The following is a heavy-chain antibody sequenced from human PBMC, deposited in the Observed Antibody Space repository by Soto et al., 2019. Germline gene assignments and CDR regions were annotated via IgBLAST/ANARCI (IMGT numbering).Heavy chain of an antibody. CDR1: GDSISSSYW. V-gene: IGHV4-4*02. Sequence: QVQLQESGPGLVKPSGTLTLTCAVSGDSISSSYWWSWVRQSPGRGLEWIGAIYHIGITNYNPPLKSRVSISVDKTKNQFSLKLTYVTGADTADYYCARDRGKATFCYNGMDVWGQGTTVTVSS. J-gene: IGHJ6*02. CDR2: IYHIGIT. CDR3: ARDRGKATFCYNGMDV.